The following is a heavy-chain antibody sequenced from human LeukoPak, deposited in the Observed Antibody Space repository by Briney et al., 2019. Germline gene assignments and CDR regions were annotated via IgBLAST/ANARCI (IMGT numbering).Heavy chain of an antibody. CDR2: ISYDGSNK. Sequence: GGSLRLSCAASGFTFSSYAMHWVRQAPGKGLEWVAVISYDGSNKYYADSMKGRFTISRDNSKNTLYLQMNSLRAEDTAVDYCARDSMVRGVMIYWYFDLWGRGTLVTVSS. D-gene: IGHD3-10*01. CDR3: ARDSMVRGVMIYWYFDL. V-gene: IGHV3-30-3*01. CDR1: GFTFSSYA. J-gene: IGHJ2*01.